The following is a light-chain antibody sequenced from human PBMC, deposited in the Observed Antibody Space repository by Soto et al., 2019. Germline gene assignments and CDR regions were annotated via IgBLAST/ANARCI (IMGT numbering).Light chain of an antibody. Sequence: EIVLTQSPGTLSLSPGERATLSCRASQSVSSSYLAWYQQKPGQAPNLLIYGASSRATGIPDRFSGSGSGTDFTLTISRLESEDFAVYYCQQYGSSPYTFGQGTKLEIK. J-gene: IGKJ2*01. CDR3: QQYGSSPYT. V-gene: IGKV3-20*01. CDR1: QSVSSSY. CDR2: GAS.